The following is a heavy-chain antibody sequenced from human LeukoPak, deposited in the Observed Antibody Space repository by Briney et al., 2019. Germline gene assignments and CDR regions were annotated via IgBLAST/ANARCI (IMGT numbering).Heavy chain of an antibody. CDR2: IYYSGSN. V-gene: IGHV4-59*01. D-gene: IGHD6-13*01. CDR3: ARGGWITWYPCDY. J-gene: IGHJ4*02. Sequence: PSETLSLTCTVSGGSISSYYWSWLRQPPGKGLEWIGYIYYSGSNNYNPSLKSRVTISVDTSKNQFSLKLSSVTAADTAVYYCARGGWITWYPCDYWGQGTLVTVSS. CDR1: GGSISSYY.